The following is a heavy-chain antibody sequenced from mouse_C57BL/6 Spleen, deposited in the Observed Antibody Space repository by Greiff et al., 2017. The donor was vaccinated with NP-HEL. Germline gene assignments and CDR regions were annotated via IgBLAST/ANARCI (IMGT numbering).Heavy chain of an antibody. CDR2: INPNYGTT. D-gene: IGHD1-1*01. CDR1: GYSFTDYK. CDR3: ARSAYDGSSSFDY. J-gene: IGHJ2*01. Sequence: VHVKQSGPELVKPGASVKISCKASGYSFTDYKMNWVKQSNGKSLEWIGVINPNYGTTSYNQKLKGKATMTVDKSSSTAYMQLNSLTSEDYAVYYCARSAYDGSSSFDYWGQGTTLTVSS. V-gene: IGHV1-39*01.